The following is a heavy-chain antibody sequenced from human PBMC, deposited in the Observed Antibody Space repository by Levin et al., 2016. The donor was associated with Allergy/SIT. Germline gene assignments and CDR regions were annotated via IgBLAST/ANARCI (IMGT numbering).Heavy chain of an antibody. CDR2: SIIVGST. J-gene: IGHJ4*02. CDR3: ARHVKYSGYDEWGHFDY. CDR1: GGSISSSSYY. D-gene: IGHD5-12*01. V-gene: IGHV4-39*01. Sequence: SETLSLTCTVSGGSISSSSYYWGWIRQPPGRGWSGLGVSIIVGSTYYNPSLKSRVTISVDTSKNQFSLKLSSVTAADTAVYYCARHVKYSGYDEWGHFDYWGQGTLVTVSS.